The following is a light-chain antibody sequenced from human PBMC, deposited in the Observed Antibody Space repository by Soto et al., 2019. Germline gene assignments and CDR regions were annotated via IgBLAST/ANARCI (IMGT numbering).Light chain of an antibody. CDR2: KAS. CDR3: PELNNHTRT. CDR1: QTISSW. V-gene: IGKV1-5*03. Sequence: DIQMTQSPSTLSVSVGDRVTITCRASQTISSWLAWYQQKPGKAPKLLIYKASTLKSGVPSRFSGSGSGTEFTPTLRRLQPEDFATYYCPELNNHTRTFGQGAKV. J-gene: IGKJ1*01.